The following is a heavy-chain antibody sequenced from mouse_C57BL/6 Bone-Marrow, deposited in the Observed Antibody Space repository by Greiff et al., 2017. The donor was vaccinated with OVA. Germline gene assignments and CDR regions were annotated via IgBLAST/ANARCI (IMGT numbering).Heavy chain of an antibody. CDR2: INPGSGGT. V-gene: IGHV1-54*01. D-gene: IGHD2-1*01. CDR1: GYAFTNYL. Sequence: VQLQQSGAELVRPGTSVKVSCKASGYAFTNYLIEWVKQRPGQGLEWIGVINPGSGGTNYNEKFKGKATLTADKSSSTAYMQLSSLTSEDSVVYFCARWGNFYFDYWGQGTTLTVSS. CDR3: ARWGNFYFDY. J-gene: IGHJ2*01.